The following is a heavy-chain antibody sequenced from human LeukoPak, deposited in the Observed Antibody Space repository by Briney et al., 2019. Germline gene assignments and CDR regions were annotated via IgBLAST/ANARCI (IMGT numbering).Heavy chain of an antibody. D-gene: IGHD6-19*01. Sequence: GGSLRLSCAASGFTFSSYAMSWVRRAPGKGLEWVSGISGSGVSTYYADSVKGRFTISRDNSKNTLYLQMNSLRAEDTAVYYCAKSTAGTGPGYWGQGTLVTVSS. CDR1: GFTFSSYA. J-gene: IGHJ4*02. CDR3: AKSTAGTGPGY. V-gene: IGHV3-23*01. CDR2: ISGSGVST.